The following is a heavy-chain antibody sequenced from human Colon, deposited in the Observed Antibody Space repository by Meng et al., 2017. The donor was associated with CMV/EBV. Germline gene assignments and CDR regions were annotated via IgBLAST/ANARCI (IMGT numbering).Heavy chain of an antibody. Sequence: GESLKISCVASGFSFSNFWMSWVRQAPGEGLEWVANIKEDESEQFYADSVKGQFPISRDNAKNSLYLQMNSLRAGDTALYYCGKNRVESWGQGTLVTVSS. D-gene: IGHD3-10*01. V-gene: IGHV3-7*01. CDR3: GKNRVES. CDR2: IKEDESEQ. J-gene: IGHJ4*02. CDR1: GFSFSNFW.